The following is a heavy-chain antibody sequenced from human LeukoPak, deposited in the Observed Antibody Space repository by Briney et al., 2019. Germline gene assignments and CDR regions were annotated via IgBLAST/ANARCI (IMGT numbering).Heavy chain of an antibody. D-gene: IGHD6-13*01. CDR2: IYYSGNT. Sequence: PSETLSLTCTVSGGSICSGIYYWGWIRQPPGKWLEWIGSIYYSGNTYYNPSLKTRVTISVDTSNNQLSLKLNSVTAADTAVYYCARHVRQQLPAKAFDYWGQGTLVTVSS. J-gene: IGHJ4*02. CDR1: GGSICSGIYY. CDR3: ARHVRQQLPAKAFDY. V-gene: IGHV4-39*01.